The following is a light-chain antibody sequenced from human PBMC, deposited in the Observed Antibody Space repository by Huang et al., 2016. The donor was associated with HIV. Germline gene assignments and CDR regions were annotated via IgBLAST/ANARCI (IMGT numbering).Light chain of an antibody. CDR2: VAS. V-gene: IGKV3-20*01. CDR3: QQYGTSPPHT. Sequence: EIVLTQSPGTLSLSPGERATLSCRASQSVSSSYLAWYHQKPGQTPRLLIYVASSRATGIPDRFSGSGSGTDFTLTISRLEPEDFAVYYCQQYGTSPPHTFGQGTKLEIK. J-gene: IGKJ2*01. CDR1: QSVSSSY.